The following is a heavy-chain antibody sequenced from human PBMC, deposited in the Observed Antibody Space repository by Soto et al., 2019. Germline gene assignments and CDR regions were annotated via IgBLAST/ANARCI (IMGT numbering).Heavy chain of an antibody. CDR3: ARVWFYDSAGYYNYYYYGMDV. CDR1: GFSFSDYN. J-gene: IGHJ6*02. Sequence: EVQLVESGGGLVKPGGSLRLSCAASGFSFSDYNINWVRQAPGKGLEWVSSITSRSRYIYYADSVKGRFTISKDNAKKSLDLQMNGLSAEDTAVYYCARVWFYDSAGYYNYYYYGMDVWGPGTKVTVSS. D-gene: IGHD3-22*01. V-gene: IGHV3-21*01. CDR2: ITSRSRYI.